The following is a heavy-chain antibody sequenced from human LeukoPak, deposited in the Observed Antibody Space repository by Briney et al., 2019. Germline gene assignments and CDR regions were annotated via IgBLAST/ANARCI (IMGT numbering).Heavy chain of an antibody. CDR2: IYTSGST. J-gene: IGHJ6*03. V-gene: IGHV4-4*07. D-gene: IGHD3-10*01. CDR3: ARDYYGSGSYYMGYYYYYMDV. CDR1: GGSISSYY. Sequence: PSETLSLTCTVSGGSISSYYWSWIRQPAGKGLEWIGRIYTSGSTNYNPSLKSRVTMSVDTSKNQFSLKLSSVTAADTAVYYCARDYYGSGSYYMGYYYYYMDVWGKGTTVTISS.